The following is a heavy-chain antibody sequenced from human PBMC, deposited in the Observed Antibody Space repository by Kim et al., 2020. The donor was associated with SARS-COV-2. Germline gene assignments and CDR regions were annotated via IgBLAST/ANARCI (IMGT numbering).Heavy chain of an antibody. CDR2: ISSSSSYI. V-gene: IGHV3-21*01. Sequence: GGSLRLSCAASGFTFSSYSMNWVRQAPGKGLEWVSSISSSSSYIYYADSVKGRFTISRDNAKNSLYLQMNSLRAEDTAVYYCARDEADRLLPGAFDIWGQGTMVTVSS. J-gene: IGHJ3*02. CDR1: GFTFSSYS. CDR3: ARDEADRLLPGAFDI.